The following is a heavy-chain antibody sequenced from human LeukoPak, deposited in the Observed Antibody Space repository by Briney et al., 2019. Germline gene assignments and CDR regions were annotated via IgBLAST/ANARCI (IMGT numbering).Heavy chain of an antibody. CDR2: IYPGDSDT. D-gene: IGHD3-22*01. J-gene: IGHJ4*02. CDR3: ARQAYYDSSGYSTIEDY. Sequence: GASLQISCEGSGSIFTSYWIGGVRQLPGKGLEWMGIIYPGDSDTRYSPSFQGQVTISAAKSISTAYLQWNSLKASDTAMYYCARQAYYDSSGYSTIEDYWGQGTLVTVSS. CDR1: GSIFTSYW. V-gene: IGHV5-51*01.